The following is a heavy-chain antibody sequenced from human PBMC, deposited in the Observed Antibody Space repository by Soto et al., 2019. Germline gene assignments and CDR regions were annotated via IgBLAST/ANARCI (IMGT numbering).Heavy chain of an antibody. J-gene: IGHJ5*02. CDR1: GFTFSSYS. D-gene: IGHD3-22*01. CDR2: ISSSSSTI. Sequence: EVQLVESGGGLVQPGGSLRLSCAASGFTFSSYSMNWVRQAPGKGLEWVSYISSSSSTIYYADSVKGRFTISRDNAKNSLYLQMNSRRDEDTAVYYCAREPRYYYDSSGYLNWFDPWGQGTLVTVSS. V-gene: IGHV3-48*02. CDR3: AREPRYYYDSSGYLNWFDP.